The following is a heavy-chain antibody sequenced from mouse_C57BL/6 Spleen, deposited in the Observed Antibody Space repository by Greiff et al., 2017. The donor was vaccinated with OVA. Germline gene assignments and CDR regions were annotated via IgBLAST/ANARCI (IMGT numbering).Heavy chain of an antibody. CDR3: AREGYYIRDFDV. Sequence: DVKLVESEGGLVQPGSSMKLSCTASGFTFSDYYMAWVRQVPEKGLEWVANINYDGSSTYYLDSFKSRFIISRDNARNILYLQMSSLKSEDTAAYYCAREGYYIRDFDVWGTGTTVTVSS. CDR1: GFTFSDYY. J-gene: IGHJ1*03. D-gene: IGHD2-3*01. CDR2: INYDGSST. V-gene: IGHV5-16*01.